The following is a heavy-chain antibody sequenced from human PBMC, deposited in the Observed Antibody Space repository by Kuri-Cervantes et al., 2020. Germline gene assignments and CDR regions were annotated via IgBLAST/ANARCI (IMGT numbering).Heavy chain of an antibody. Sequence: ASVKVSCKASGYTFTSYGISWVRQAPGQGLEWMGWISAYNGNTNYAQKLQGRVTMTEDTSTDTAYMELSSLRSEDTAVYYCATLSMVRGVMEYYYYGMDVWGLGTTVTVSS. D-gene: IGHD3-10*01. CDR1: GYTFTSYG. J-gene: IGHJ6*02. CDR3: ATLSMVRGVMEYYYYGMDV. V-gene: IGHV1-18*01. CDR2: ISAYNGNT.